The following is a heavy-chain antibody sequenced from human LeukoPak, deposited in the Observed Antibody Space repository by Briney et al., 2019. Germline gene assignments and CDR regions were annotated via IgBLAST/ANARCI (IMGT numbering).Heavy chain of an antibody. CDR2: FDPEDGET. D-gene: IGHD1-14*01. J-gene: IGHJ4*02. V-gene: IGHV1-24*01. CDR3: ATDPEGGGDFDY. Sequence: ASVKVSCKVSGYTLTELSMHWMRQAPGKGLEWMGGFDPEDGETIYAQKFQGRVTMTEDTSTDTAYMELSSLRSEDTAVYYCATDPEGGGDFDYWGQGTLVTVSS. CDR1: GYTLTELS.